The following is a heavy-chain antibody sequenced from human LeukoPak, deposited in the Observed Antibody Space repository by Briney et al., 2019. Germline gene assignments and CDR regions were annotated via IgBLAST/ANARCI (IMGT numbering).Heavy chain of an antibody. D-gene: IGHD4-11*01. CDR2: IYYSGST. J-gene: IGHJ5*02. CDR3: ARGLYKGNYWYRFDP. CDR1: GGSISSYY. Sequence: SETLSLTCTVSGGSISSYYWSWIRQPPGKGLEWIGYIYYSGSTNYNPSLKSRVTISVDTSKNQFSLKLSSVTAADTAVYYCARGLYKGNYWYRFDPWGQGTLVTVSS. V-gene: IGHV4-59*01.